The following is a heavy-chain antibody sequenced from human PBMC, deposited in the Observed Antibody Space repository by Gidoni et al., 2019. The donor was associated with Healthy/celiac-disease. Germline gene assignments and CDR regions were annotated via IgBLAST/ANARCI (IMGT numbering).Heavy chain of an antibody. D-gene: IGHD2-21*02. V-gene: IGHV4-31*03. Sequence: QAQLQESGAGLVQKGKTLSLTCTVSAGSISSGGYYWSWIRQHPGKGLECIGSSYYLGRTYYHPSLQSRVTISVDTSKIQFSLNLISVTAADTALYYCARYGVVTAILDYWGQVTLVTVSS. CDR1: AGSISSGGYY. J-gene: IGHJ4*02. CDR2: SYYLGRT. CDR3: ARYGVVTAILDY.